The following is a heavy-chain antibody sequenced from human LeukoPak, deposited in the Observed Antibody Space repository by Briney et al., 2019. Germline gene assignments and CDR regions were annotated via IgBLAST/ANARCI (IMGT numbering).Heavy chain of an antibody. Sequence: PGGSLRLSCAASGFTFDDYAMHWVRQAPGKGLEWVSLISWDGGSTYYADSVKGRFTISRDNSKNSLYLQMNSLRAEDTALYYCAKSTVAGMENYFDYWGQGTLVTVSS. J-gene: IGHJ4*02. CDR1: GFTFDDYA. D-gene: IGHD6-19*01. V-gene: IGHV3-43D*03. CDR3: AKSTVAGMENYFDY. CDR2: ISWDGGST.